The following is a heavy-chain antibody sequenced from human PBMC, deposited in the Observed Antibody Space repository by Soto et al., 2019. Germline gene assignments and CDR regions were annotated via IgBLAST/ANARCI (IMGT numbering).Heavy chain of an antibody. V-gene: IGHV4-4*02. CDR2: IYHSGSS. D-gene: IGHD2-2*02. Sequence: PSETLSLTCVVSGGSISSGNWWSWVRQPPGKGPEWIGEIYHSGSSNYNPSLKSRVTISVDKSNNQFSLNLSSVTAADTAVYYCAMSYCSSSSCYRYFQHWGQGTLVTAPQ. CDR3: AMSYCSSSSCYRYFQH. CDR1: GGSISSGNW. J-gene: IGHJ1*01.